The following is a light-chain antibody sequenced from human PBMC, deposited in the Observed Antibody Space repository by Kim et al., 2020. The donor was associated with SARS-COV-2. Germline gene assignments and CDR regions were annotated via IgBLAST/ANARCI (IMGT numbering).Light chain of an antibody. Sequence: EIVLTQSPATLSLSPGERATLSCRASQSVSSSYIDWYQQKPGQAPRLLIYASSSGATGIPDRGRGSGCGTDSTLTISRPGPEDFAVYYCEKYDRTPWTFGLGTKVEIK. V-gene: IGKV3-20*01. J-gene: IGKJ1*01. CDR1: QSVSSSY. CDR2: ASS. CDR3: EKYDRTPWT.